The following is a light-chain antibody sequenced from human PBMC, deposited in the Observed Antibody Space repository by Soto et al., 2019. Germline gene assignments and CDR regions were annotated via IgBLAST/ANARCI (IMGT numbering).Light chain of an antibody. V-gene: IGKV1-9*01. CDR3: QQLNSYPL. CDR2: AAS. CDR1: QGISSY. Sequence: DIQLTQSPSFLSASVGDRVTITCRASQGISSYLAWYQQKPGKAPKLLIYAASTLQSGVPSRFSGSGSGTEFTLTISSLQPKDFATYYCQQLNSYPLFGPGTKVDI. J-gene: IGKJ3*01.